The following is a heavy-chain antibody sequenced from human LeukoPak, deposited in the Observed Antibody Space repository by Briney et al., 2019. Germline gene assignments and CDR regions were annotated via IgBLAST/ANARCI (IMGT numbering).Heavy chain of an antibody. D-gene: IGHD7-27*01. V-gene: IGHV3-49*04. J-gene: IGHJ4*02. CDR2: IRSKAYGGTT. CDR3: TRDPGD. Sequence: GGSLRLSCAASGFTFSSYWMSWVRQAPGKGVEWVGFIRSKAYGGTTEYAASVKGRFTISRDDSKSIAYLQMNSLKTEDTAVYYCTRDPGDWGQGTLVTVSS. CDR1: GFTFSSYW.